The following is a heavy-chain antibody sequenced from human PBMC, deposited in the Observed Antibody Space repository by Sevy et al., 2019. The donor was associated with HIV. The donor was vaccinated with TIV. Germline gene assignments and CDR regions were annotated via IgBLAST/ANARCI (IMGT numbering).Heavy chain of an antibody. Sequence: SETLSLTCTVSGGSISSDSYYWSWIRQPAGRGLECIGHVLTSGSTKYNPSLKSRVTLSVDTSKKQFSLKLSSVIAADTAVYYCARVRIGDYDDYMDVWGKGTTVTVSS. J-gene: IGHJ6*03. CDR2: VLTSGST. CDR3: ARVRIGDYDDYMDV. D-gene: IGHD3-16*02. CDR1: GGSISSDSYY. V-gene: IGHV4-61*09.